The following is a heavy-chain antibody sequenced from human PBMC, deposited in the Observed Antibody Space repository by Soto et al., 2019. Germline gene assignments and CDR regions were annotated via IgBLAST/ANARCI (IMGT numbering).Heavy chain of an antibody. V-gene: IGHV3-23*01. CDR3: AIRPRRTAAGPSGWFDP. CDR1: GFTFSTYS. J-gene: IGHJ5*02. D-gene: IGHD6-13*01. Sequence: GGSLRLSCAASGFTFSTYSMHWVRQAPGKGLEWVSAISGSGGSTYYADSVKGRFTISRDNSKNTLYLQMNSLRAEDTAVYYCAIRPRRTAAGPSGWFDPWGQGTLVTVSS. CDR2: ISGSGGST.